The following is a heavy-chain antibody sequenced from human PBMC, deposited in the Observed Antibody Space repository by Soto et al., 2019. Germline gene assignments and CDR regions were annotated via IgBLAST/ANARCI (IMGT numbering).Heavy chain of an antibody. Sequence: TLCLTCAVSGFSIRNVFQYWACIRQQPGKGLEWIGRIFFIGNTHYNPALKSRLTFSLDTAKNQFSLKLTSVTAADTAIYYCQRDNSRGMIDSWGPGTLVTVSS. CDR2: IFFIGNT. CDR3: QRDNSRGMIDS. J-gene: IGHJ4*02. D-gene: IGHD2-15*01. CDR1: GFSIRNVFQY. V-gene: IGHV4-31*11.